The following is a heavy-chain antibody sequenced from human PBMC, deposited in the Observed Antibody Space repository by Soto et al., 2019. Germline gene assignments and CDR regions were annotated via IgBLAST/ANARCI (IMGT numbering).Heavy chain of an antibody. Sequence: GGSLRLSCAASGFTFGSYWMHWVRQAPGKGVVWVSRISPDGTSTSNADSVKGRFTISRDNTKNTLHLQMDSLRVEDTAVYYCARDGGGLAHWGQGTLVTVSS. CDR3: ARDGGGLAH. J-gene: IGHJ4*02. CDR2: ISPDGTST. CDR1: GFTFGSYW. V-gene: IGHV3-74*01. D-gene: IGHD3-16*01.